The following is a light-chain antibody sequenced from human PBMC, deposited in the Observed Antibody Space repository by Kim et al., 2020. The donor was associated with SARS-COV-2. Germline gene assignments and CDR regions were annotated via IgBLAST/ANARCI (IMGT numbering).Light chain of an antibody. Sequence: DIQMTQSPSSLSASVGDRVTITCRASQSITTYLNWYQQKPGKAPKVIIYAASSLQSGVPSRFSGSGSGTDFTLTVNNLQPEDFATYYCQQSYSSPLTFGGGTKVDIK. V-gene: IGKV1-39*01. J-gene: IGKJ4*01. CDR3: QQSYSSPLT. CDR1: QSITTY. CDR2: AAS.